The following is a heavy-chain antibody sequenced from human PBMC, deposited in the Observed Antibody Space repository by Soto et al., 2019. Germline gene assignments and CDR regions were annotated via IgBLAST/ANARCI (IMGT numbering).Heavy chain of an antibody. V-gene: IGHV4-59*08. J-gene: IGHJ6*02. CDR2: INHSDLT. CDR1: GGSITSHY. Sequence: QVQLQESGPGLVKPSETLSLTCSVSGGSITSHYCSWFRQPPGKGLEWIGYINHSDLTSYNASLKSRVTMSVDTSKNQFSLKVNSVTAADTALYYCARQGFGQLHGLVDFWGPGTTVTVSS. CDR3: ARQGFGQLHGLVDF. D-gene: IGHD3-10*01.